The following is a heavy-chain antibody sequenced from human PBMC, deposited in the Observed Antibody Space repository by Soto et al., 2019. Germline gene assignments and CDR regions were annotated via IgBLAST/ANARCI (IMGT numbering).Heavy chain of an antibody. D-gene: IGHD2-21*01. CDR3: AKDWGGGGGFLDN. CDR1: GFTFSNFA. V-gene: IGHV3-33*06. J-gene: IGHJ4*02. Sequence: QVQLVESGGGVVQPGRSLRLSCAASGFTFSNFAIHWVRQAPGKGLEWVAVIWFDGTNKYYADSVKGRFTISRDNSKNTLDLQMNSVRVEDTAVYYCAKDWGGGGGFLDNWGQGTLVTVSS. CDR2: IWFDGTNK.